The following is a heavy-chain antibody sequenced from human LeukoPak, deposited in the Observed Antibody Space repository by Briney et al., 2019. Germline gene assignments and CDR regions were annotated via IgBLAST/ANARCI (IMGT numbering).Heavy chain of an antibody. D-gene: IGHD6-13*01. J-gene: IGHJ4*02. V-gene: IGHV3-48*01. CDR2: ISSSSSTI. CDR1: GFTFSSYS. CDR3: ARSQAQQLVLGYFDY. Sequence: GGSLRLSCAASGFTFSSYSMNWVRQAPGKGLEWVSYISSSSSTIYYADSVKGRFTISRDNAKNSLYLQMTSLRAEDTAVYYCARSQAQQLVLGYFDYWGQGTLVTVSS.